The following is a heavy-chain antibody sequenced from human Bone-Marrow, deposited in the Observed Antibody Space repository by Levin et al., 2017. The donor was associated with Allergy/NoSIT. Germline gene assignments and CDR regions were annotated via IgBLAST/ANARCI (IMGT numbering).Heavy chain of an antibody. J-gene: IGHJ5*02. D-gene: IGHD3-3*01. CDR1: GGSISSGGYY. CDR2: IYYSGST. V-gene: IGHV4-31*03. CDR3: ARDRVVRFLEGWFDP. Sequence: SETLSLTCTVSGGSISSGGYYWSWIRQHPGKGLEWIGYIYYSGSTYYNPSLKSRVTISVDTSKNQFSLKLSSVTAADTAVYYCARDRVVRFLEGWFDPWGQGTLVTVSS.